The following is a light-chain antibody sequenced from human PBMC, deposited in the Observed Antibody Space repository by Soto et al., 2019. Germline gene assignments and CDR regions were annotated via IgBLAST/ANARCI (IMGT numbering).Light chain of an antibody. V-gene: IGLV2-23*02. CDR3: SSYAGNSTYYV. J-gene: IGLJ1*01. CDR1: SSDVGSYNL. CDR2: EVT. Sequence: QSALTQPASVSGSPGQSIAISCTGTSSDVGSYNLVSWYQQHPGKAPKLKISEVTKRPPGTPNRFSGSKSGNTASLTISVLQAEGETDYYGSSYAGNSTYYVFGNGAKVTGL.